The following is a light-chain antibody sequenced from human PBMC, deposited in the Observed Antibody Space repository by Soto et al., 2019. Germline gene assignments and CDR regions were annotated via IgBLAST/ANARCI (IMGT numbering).Light chain of an antibody. V-gene: IGKV2-28*01. J-gene: IGKJ2*01. CDR1: QSLLHSNGYSY. CDR3: MQPLRTPYT. CDR2: LGS. Sequence: DIVMTQSPLSLPVTPGEPASISCRSSQSLLHSNGYSYLDWYLQKPGQSPQLLIYLGSNRASGGADRFSGSGSGTDFTLKISRVEAEDVGIYYCMQPLRTPYTFGQGTKREIK.